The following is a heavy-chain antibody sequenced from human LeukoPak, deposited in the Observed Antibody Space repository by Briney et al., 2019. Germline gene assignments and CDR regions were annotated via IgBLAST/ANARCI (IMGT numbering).Heavy chain of an antibody. CDR3: ARLEYSSSSDYFDY. CDR1: EFTFSNYA. CDR2: ISYDGNTI. J-gene: IGHJ4*02. D-gene: IGHD6-6*01. V-gene: IGHV3-30-3*01. Sequence: PGRSLRLSRAASEFTFSNYAVHWVRQAPGKGLQWVAVISYDGNTIHYADSVKGRFTISRDTSKNTLYLQMNSLRAEDTAVYYCARLEYSSSSDYFDYWGQGTLVTVSS.